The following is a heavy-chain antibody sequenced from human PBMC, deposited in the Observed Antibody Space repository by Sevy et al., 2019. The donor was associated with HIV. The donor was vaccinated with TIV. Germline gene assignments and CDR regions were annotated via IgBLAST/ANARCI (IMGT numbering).Heavy chain of an antibody. CDR1: GGSISRSNYY. D-gene: IGHD3-10*01. V-gene: IGHV4-39*01. CDR3: ASKRGSGSSGCLDY. CDR2: ILYSGST. J-gene: IGHJ4*02. Sequence: SETLSLSCTVSGGSISRSNYYWGWIRQPPGKGLEWIGSILYSGSTYYNSSLKSRVTISVETSRNQFSLKLNSGTDADTAVYYCASKRGSGSSGCLDYWGQGIVVTVSS.